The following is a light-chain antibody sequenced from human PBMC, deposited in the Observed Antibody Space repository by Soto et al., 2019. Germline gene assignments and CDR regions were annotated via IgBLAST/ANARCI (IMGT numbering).Light chain of an antibody. Sequence: EIVLTQSPATLSLSPGERATLSCRASQSVSTYLTWYQQKPGQAPRLLIYDASNRATGIPARFSGSGSGTDFTLTISSLEPEDVAVYYCQQCYNTPYTFGQGTKVEIK. V-gene: IGKV3-11*01. CDR1: QSVSTY. CDR3: QQCYNTPYT. J-gene: IGKJ2*01. CDR2: DAS.